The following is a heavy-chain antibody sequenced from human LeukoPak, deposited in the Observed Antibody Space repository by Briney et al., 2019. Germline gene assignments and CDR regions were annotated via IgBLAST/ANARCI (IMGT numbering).Heavy chain of an antibody. CDR2: ISWNSGSI. J-gene: IGHJ4*02. CDR1: GFTFDDYA. V-gene: IGHV3-9*01. D-gene: IGHD3-10*01. CDR3: AKATYYYGSGSYYYYFGY. Sequence: GRSLRLSCAASGFTFDDYAMHWVRQAPGKGLEWVSGISWNSGSIGYADSVKGRFTISRDNAKNSLYLQMNSLRAEDTALYYCAKATYYYGSGSYYYYFGYWGQGTLVTVSS.